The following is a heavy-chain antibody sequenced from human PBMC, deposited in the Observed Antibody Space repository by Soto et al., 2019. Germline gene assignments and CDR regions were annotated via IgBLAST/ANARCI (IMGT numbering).Heavy chain of an antibody. Sequence: SETLSLTCAVSGGSISSSNWWSWVRQPPGKGLEWIGEIYHSGSTNYNPSLKSRVTISVDKSKNQFSLKLSSVTAADTAVYYCASGFLFNIPSQNYYYYYGMDVWGQGTTVTVSS. CDR1: GGSISSSNW. J-gene: IGHJ6*02. CDR2: IYHSGST. D-gene: IGHD3-3*01. CDR3: ASGFLFNIPSQNYYYYYGMDV. V-gene: IGHV4-4*02.